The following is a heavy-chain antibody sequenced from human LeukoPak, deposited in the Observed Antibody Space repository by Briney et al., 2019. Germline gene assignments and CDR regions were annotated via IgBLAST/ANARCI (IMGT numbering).Heavy chain of an antibody. CDR3: ARDRPSLYYYDIPDAFDI. V-gene: IGHV3-21*01. CDR2: ISSSSSYI. J-gene: IGHJ3*02. CDR1: GFTFSSYS. Sequence: SGGSLRLSCAASGFTFSSYSMNWVRQAPGKGLEWVSSISSSSSYIYYADSVKGRFTISRDNAKNSLYLQMNSLRAEDTAVYYCARDRPSLYYYDIPDAFDIWGQGTMVTVSS. D-gene: IGHD3-22*01.